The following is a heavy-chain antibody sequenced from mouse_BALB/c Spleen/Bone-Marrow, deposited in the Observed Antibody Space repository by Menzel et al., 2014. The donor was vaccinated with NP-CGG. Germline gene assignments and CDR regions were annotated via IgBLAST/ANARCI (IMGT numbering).Heavy chain of an antibody. CDR3: ASPLYYGLHYYAMDY. CDR1: GFTFSSYA. J-gene: IGHJ4*01. D-gene: IGHD1-2*01. CDR2: ISSGGST. Sequence: EVKLVESGGGLVKPGGSLKLSCAASGFTFSSYAMSWVRQTPEKRLEWVASISSGGSTYYPDSVKGRFTISRGNARNILYLQMSSLRSEDTAMYYCASPLYYGLHYYAMDYWGQGTSVTVSS. V-gene: IGHV5-6-5*01.